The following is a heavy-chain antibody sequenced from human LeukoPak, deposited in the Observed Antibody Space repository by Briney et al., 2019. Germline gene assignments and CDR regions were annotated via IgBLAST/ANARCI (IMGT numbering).Heavy chain of an antibody. J-gene: IGHJ4*02. CDR1: GGSISSYY. CDR3: ARVKVGATFDY. CDR2: IYYSGGT. Sequence: SETLSLTCTVSGGSISSYYWSWIRQPPGKGLEWIGYIYYSGGTNYNPSLKSRVTISVDTSKNQFSLKLSSVTAADTAVYYCARVKVGATFDYWGQGTLVTVSS. V-gene: IGHV4-59*12. D-gene: IGHD1-26*01.